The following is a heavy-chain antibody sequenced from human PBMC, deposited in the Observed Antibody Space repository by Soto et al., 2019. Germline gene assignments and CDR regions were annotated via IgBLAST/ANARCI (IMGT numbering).Heavy chain of an antibody. CDR1: GYTFTGHY. D-gene: IGHD6-19*01. J-gene: IGHJ4*02. CDR2: INPNSGGT. Sequence: QVQLVQSGAEVRKPGASVKVSCKASGYTFTGHYIHWVRQAPGQGLEWMGWINPNSGGTIYAQKFQDWVTMTRDTSINTAYMELSRLRSDDTAVYYCARVPHSGWYVFDYWGQGTLVTVTS. V-gene: IGHV1-2*04. CDR3: ARVPHSGWYVFDY.